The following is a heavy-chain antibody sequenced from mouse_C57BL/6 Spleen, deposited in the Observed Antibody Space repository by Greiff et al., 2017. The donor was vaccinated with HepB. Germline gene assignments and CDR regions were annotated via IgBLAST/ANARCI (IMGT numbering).Heavy chain of an antibody. CDR3: AREGGTRAMDY. J-gene: IGHJ4*01. V-gene: IGHV3-6*01. CDR2: ISYDGSN. CDR1: GYSITSGYY. Sequence: EVHLVESGPGLVKPSQSLSLTCSVTGYSITSGYYWNWIRQFPGNKLEWMGYISYDGSNNYNPSLKNRISITRDTSKNQFFLKLNSVTTEDTATYDCAREGGTRAMDYWGQGTSVTVSS. D-gene: IGHD4-1*01.